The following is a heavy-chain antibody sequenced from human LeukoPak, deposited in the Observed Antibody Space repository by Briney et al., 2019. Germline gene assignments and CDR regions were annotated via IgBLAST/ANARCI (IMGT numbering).Heavy chain of an antibody. CDR3: ASDWAGAGNWFDP. Sequence: ASVKVSCKASGYPFTTYSMNWVRQAPGQGLEWMGWINTDTGNPTYAQGFTGRFVFSLDTSVSTAYLQISSLKAEDTAVYYCASDWAGAGNWFDPWGQGTLVTVSS. D-gene: IGHD4-17*01. J-gene: IGHJ5*02. V-gene: IGHV7-4-1*02. CDR1: GYPFTTYS. CDR2: INTDTGNP.